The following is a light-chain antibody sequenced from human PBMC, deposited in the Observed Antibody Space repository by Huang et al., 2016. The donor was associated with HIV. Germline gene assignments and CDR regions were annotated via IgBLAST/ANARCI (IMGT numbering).Light chain of an antibody. CDR3: QQYYTTPWT. CDR2: WAS. J-gene: IGKJ1*01. CDR1: QSVLYSSNNKNY. V-gene: IGKV4-1*01. Sequence: DIVMTQSPDSLPVFLGARATINCKSSQSVLYSSNNKNYLAWYQQKTGQPPKLLIYWASTRESGIPDRFSGSGSGTDFTLTIKSLQAEDVAVYYCQQYYTTPWTFGQGTKVEL.